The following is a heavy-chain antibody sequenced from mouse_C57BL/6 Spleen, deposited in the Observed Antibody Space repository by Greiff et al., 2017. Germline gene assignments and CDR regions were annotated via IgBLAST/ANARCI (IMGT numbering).Heavy chain of an antibody. V-gene: IGHV1-55*01. CDR2: IYPGSGST. CDR3: ARRYYASSPDYFDY. J-gene: IGHJ2*01. Sequence: VQLQQPGAELVKPGASVKMSCKASGYTFTSYWITWVKQRPGQGLEWIGDIYPGSGSTNYNEKFKSKATLTVDTSSSTAYMQLSSLTSEDSAVYYCARRYYASSPDYFDYWGQGTTLTVSS. CDR1: GYTFTSYW. D-gene: IGHD1-1*01.